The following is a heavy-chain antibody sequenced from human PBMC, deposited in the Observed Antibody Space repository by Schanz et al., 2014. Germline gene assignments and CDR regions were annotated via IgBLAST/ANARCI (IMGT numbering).Heavy chain of an antibody. D-gene: IGHD2-15*01. J-gene: IGHJ4*02. CDR1: GFSFSGFA. CDR3: AKVREWWPYYFDY. V-gene: IGHV3-23*04. Sequence: VQLEESGGGVVQPGGSLRLSCVASGFSFSGFAVHWVRQAPGKGLEWVSAISGNGGSTYFADSVKGRFTISRDNSDNTLFLQMNSLRAEDTAVYYCAKVREWWPYYFDYWGQGTLVTVSS. CDR2: ISGNGGST.